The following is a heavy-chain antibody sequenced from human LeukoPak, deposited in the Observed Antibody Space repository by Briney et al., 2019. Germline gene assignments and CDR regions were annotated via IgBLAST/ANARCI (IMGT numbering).Heavy chain of an antibody. CDR1: GFTFSDYY. J-gene: IGHJ4*02. D-gene: IGHD3-22*01. CDR2: ISSSGNTT. Sequence: GGSLRLSCAASGFTFSDYYMSWIRQAPGKGLECVSYISSSGNTTYHADSVKGRFTISRDNAKNSLYLQMSSLRAEDTAVYYCTRDSPPYYYDSSGYYPFDYWGQGTLVTVSS. CDR3: TRDSPPYYYDSSGYYPFDY. V-gene: IGHV3-11*04.